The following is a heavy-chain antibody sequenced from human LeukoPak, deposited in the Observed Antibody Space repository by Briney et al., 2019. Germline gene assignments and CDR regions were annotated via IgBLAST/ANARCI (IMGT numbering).Heavy chain of an antibody. J-gene: IGHJ1*01. CDR1: GYSFTSYW. Sequence: GESLKISCKGSGYSFTSYWIGWVRQMPGKGLEWMGIIYPGDSDTRYSPSFQGQVTISADKSISTAYMQWSSLKASDTAMYYCARQRADCISGGCFTADFQHWGQGTLVTVSS. D-gene: IGHD2-8*01. V-gene: IGHV5-51*01. CDR2: IYPGDSDT. CDR3: ARQRADCISGGCFTADFQH.